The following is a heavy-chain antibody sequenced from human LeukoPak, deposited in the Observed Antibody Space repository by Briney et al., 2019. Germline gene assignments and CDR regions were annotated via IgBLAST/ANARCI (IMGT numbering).Heavy chain of an antibody. CDR2: IFYSGNT. D-gene: IGHD3-22*01. CDR3: ARVGPGYYDKLFDP. V-gene: IGHV4-59*01. J-gene: IGHJ5*02. CDR1: GVSISSYY. Sequence: PSETLSLTCSVSGVSISSYYWSWIRQPPGKGLEWIGYIFYSGNTKYNPSLESRVAISGETSKNQVSLRLSSVTPADTAVYFCARVGPGYYDKLFDPWGQGTLVTVSS.